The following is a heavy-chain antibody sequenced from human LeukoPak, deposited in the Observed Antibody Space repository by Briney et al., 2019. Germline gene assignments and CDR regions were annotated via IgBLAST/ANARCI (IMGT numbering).Heavy chain of an antibody. D-gene: IGHD3-10*02. V-gene: IGHV3-66*01. CDR3: AELGITMIGGV. CDR1: GFTFDDYG. Sequence: PGGSLRLSCAASGFTFDDYGMSWVRQAPGKGLEWVSVIYSGGGTYYADSVKGRFTISRDNFKNTLYLQMNSLRAEDTAVYYCAELGITMIGGVWGKGTTVTISS. J-gene: IGHJ6*04. CDR2: IYSGGGT.